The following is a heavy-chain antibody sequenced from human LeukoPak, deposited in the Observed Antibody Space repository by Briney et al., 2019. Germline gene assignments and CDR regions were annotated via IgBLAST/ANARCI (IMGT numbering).Heavy chain of an antibody. V-gene: IGHV3-30*03. CDR3: ARRPVAAEYFQH. CDR1: GFTFSSYW. J-gene: IGHJ1*01. D-gene: IGHD6-25*01. CDR2: ISYDESKI. Sequence: GGSLRLSCAASGFTFSSYWMSWVRQAPGEGLEWVAVISYDESKIYYADSVKGRFTISRDLSTNTLYLQMSSLTTEDTAMYFCARRPVAAEYFQHWGQGTLVTVSS.